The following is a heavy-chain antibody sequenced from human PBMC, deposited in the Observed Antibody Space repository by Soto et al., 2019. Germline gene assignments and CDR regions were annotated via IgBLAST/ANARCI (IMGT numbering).Heavy chain of an antibody. CDR1: GGSISSYY. D-gene: IGHD1-26*01. CDR2: IYYSGST. J-gene: IGHJ4*02. V-gene: IGHV4-59*01. Sequence: SETLSLTCTVSGGSISSYYWSWIRQPPGKGLEWIGYIYYSGSTNYNPSLKSRVTISVDRSKNQFSLKLSSVTAADTAVYYCARRYGGNFDFWGQGTLVTVSS. CDR3: ARRYGGNFDF.